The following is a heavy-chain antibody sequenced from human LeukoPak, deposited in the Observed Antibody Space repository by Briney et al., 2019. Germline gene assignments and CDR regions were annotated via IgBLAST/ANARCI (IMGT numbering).Heavy chain of an antibody. V-gene: IGHV1-18*01. J-gene: IGHJ4*02. Sequence: AASVKVSCKASGYTFTSYGLSWVRQAPGQGLEWMGWISAYNGNTNYAQKLQGRVTMTTDTSTSTAYMELRSLRSDETAVYYWARDTSGSGSQDYWGQGTLVTVSS. CDR3: ARDTSGSGSQDY. CDR2: ISAYNGNT. CDR1: GYTFTSYG. D-gene: IGHD3-10*01.